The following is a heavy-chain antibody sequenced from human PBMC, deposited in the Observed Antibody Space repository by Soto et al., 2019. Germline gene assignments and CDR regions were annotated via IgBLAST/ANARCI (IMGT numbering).Heavy chain of an antibody. Sequence: QVQLVQSGAEVRKPGASVKVSCKASGYTFTTYGISWVRQAPGQGLEWMGWISGYNGHTKYAQKFQGRVTMTTDTSTSTVYMDLRSLRSDDTAVYYCAREGEMPYYYYGLDVWAQGTTVTVSS. J-gene: IGHJ6*02. V-gene: IGHV1-18*01. CDR2: ISGYNGHT. CDR3: AREGEMPYYYYGLDV. D-gene: IGHD3-16*01. CDR1: GYTFTTYG.